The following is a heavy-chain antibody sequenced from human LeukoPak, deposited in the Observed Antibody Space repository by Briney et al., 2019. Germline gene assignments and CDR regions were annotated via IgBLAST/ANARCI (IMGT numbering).Heavy chain of an antibody. D-gene: IGHD2-15*01. Sequence: SETLSLTCTVSGGSISSYYWSWIRQPPGKGLEWIGYIYYSGSTNYNPSLKSRVTISVDTSKNQFSLKLSSVTAADTAVYYCAREGCSGGSCPNWGNWFDPWGQGTLVTVSS. J-gene: IGHJ5*02. CDR2: IYYSGST. V-gene: IGHV4-59*01. CDR1: GGSISSYY. CDR3: AREGCSGGSCPNWGNWFDP.